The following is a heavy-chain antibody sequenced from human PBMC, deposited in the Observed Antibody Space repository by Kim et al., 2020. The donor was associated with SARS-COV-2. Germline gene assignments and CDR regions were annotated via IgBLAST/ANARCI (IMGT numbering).Heavy chain of an antibody. CDR1: GYSISSGYY. D-gene: IGHD6-19*01. J-gene: IGHJ3*02. CDR3: ARGDGSSGWFDAFDI. Sequence: SETLSLTCTVSGYSISSGYYWGWIRQPPGKELEWIGSIYHSGSTYYNPSLKSRVTISVDTSKNQFSLKLSSVTAADTAVYYCARGDGSSGWFDAFDIWGQGTMVTVSS. V-gene: IGHV4-38-2*02. CDR2: IYHSGST.